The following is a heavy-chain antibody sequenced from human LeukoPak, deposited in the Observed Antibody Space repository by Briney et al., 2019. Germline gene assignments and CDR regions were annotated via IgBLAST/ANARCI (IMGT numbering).Heavy chain of an antibody. CDR1: GYTLTELS. V-gene: IGHV1-24*01. CDR2: FDPEDGET. J-gene: IGHJ2*01. Sequence: ASVKVSCKVSGYTLTELSMHWVRQAPGKGLEWMGGFDPEDGETIYAQKFQGRVTMTEDTSTDTAYMELSSLRSEDTAVYYCATGPPTRVVVLRDPADWYFDLWGRGTLVTVSS. D-gene: IGHD3-22*01. CDR3: ATGPPTRVVVLRDPADWYFDL.